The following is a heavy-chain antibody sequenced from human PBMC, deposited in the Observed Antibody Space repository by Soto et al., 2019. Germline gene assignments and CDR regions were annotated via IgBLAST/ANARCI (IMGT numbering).Heavy chain of an antibody. D-gene: IGHD3-22*01. CDR3: AKDRTSDYYYDSSGYYYLNWFDP. V-gene: IGHV3-23*01. CDR2: ISGSGGST. CDR1: GFTFSSYA. Sequence: GGSLRLSCAASGFTFSSYAMSWVRQAPGKGLEWVSAISGSGGSTYYADSVKGRFTISRDNSKNTLYLQMNSLRAEDTAVYYCAKDRTSDYYYDSSGYYYLNWFDPWGQGTLVTVSS. J-gene: IGHJ5*02.